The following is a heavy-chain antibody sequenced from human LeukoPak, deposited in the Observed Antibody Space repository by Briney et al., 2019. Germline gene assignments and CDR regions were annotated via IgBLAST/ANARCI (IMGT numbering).Heavy chain of an antibody. D-gene: IGHD3-22*01. V-gene: IGHV4-34*01. CDR1: GGSFSGYY. CDR2: INHSGST. Sequence: SETLSLTCAVYGGSFSGYYWSWIRQPPGKGLEWIGEINHSGSTNYNPSLKSRVTISVDTSKNQFSLKLSSVTAADTAVYYCAREPHYYDSSGYLRAFDIWGQGTMVTVSS. CDR3: AREPHYYDSSGYLRAFDI. J-gene: IGHJ3*02.